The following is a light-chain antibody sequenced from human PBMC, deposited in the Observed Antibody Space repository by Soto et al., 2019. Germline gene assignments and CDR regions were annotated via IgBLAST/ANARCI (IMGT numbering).Light chain of an antibody. Sequence: DIQMTQSPSSLSASVGDRVTITCRASQSISSYLNWYQQKPGKAPKLLIYAASTLQSGVPSRFSGSGSGTDFTLTISCLQSEDFATYYCQQYYSYRTFGQGTKVDTK. V-gene: IGKV1-39*01. J-gene: IGKJ1*01. CDR2: AAS. CDR1: QSISSY. CDR3: QQYYSYRT.